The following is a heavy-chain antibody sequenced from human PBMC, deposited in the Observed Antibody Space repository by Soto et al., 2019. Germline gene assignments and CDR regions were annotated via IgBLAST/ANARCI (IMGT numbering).Heavy chain of an antibody. D-gene: IGHD3-3*01. CDR2: IYTSGST. J-gene: IGHJ4*02. Sequence: SETLSLTCTVSGGSISSYYWSWIRQPAGKGLEWIGRIYTSGSTNYNPSLKSRVTMSVDTSKNQFSLKLSSVTAADTAVYYCARAPVTIFGVGYYFDYWGQGTLVTVSA. CDR3: ARAPVTIFGVGYYFDY. CDR1: GGSISSYY. V-gene: IGHV4-4*07.